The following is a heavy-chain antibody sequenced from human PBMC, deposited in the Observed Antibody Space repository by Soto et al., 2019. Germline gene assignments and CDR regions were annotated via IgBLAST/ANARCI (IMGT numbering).Heavy chain of an antibody. V-gene: IGHV4-59*08. CDR2: IYYSGST. D-gene: IGHD2-21*01. CDR3: ARLDCGGDCYFYYFDY. J-gene: IGHJ4*02. CDR1: GGSISSYY. Sequence: ETLSLTCTVSGGSISSYYWSWIRQPPGKGLEWIGYIYYSGSTNYNPSLKSRVTISVDTSKNQFSLKLSSVTAADTAVYYCARLDCGGDCYFYYFDYWGQGTLVTVSS.